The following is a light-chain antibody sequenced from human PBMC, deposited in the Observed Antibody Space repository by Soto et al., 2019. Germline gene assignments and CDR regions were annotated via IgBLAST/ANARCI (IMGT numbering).Light chain of an antibody. V-gene: IGLV1-40*01. CDR1: SSNIGAGYD. J-gene: IGLJ3*02. CDR2: GNN. CDR3: QSYDSSLSGSV. Sequence: QSVLTQPPSVSGAPGQRVTISCTGSSSNIGAGYDVHWYQQLPGTAPKLLIYGNNNRPSGVPDRFSGSKSGTSASLAITGLQAADEADYYCQSYDSSLSGSVFGGGTKLTVL.